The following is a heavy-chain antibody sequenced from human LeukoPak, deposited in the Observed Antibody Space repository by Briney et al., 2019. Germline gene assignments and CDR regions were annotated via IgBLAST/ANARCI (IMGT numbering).Heavy chain of an antibody. D-gene: IGHD1-26*01. CDR2: IKTKTDGGTT. Sequence: GGSLRLSCAASGFTFNNAWMNWVRQAPGKGLEWVGRIKTKTDGGTTDYAAPVKGRFTISRDDSKNTLYLQMNSLKTEDTAVYYCTRESQGLGVLFDYWGQGTLVTVSS. J-gene: IGHJ4*02. CDR3: TRESQGLGVLFDY. CDR1: GFTFNNAW. V-gene: IGHV3-15*07.